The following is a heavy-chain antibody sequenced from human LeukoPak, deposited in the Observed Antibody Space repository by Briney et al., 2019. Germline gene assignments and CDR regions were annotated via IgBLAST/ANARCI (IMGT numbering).Heavy chain of an antibody. CDR3: ARDMGETGPFDY. J-gene: IGHJ4*02. CDR2: ISGSGSTI. V-gene: IGHV3-48*03. D-gene: IGHD2-21*01. CDR1: GFTFSSYE. Sequence: PGGSLRLSCAASGFTFSSYEMNWVRQAPGKGLEWVSYISGSGSTIYYAESVKGRITISRDNAKNSLYLQMNSLRAEDTAVYYCARDMGETGPFDYLGPGNPGHRLL.